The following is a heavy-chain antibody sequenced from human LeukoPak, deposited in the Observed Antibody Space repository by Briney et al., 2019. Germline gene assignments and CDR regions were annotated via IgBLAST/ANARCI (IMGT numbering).Heavy chain of an antibody. CDR2: INHSGST. CDR3: ARRRSYYYDSSGYYSPPGEFDP. V-gene: IGHV4-34*01. J-gene: IGHJ5*02. D-gene: IGHD3-22*01. Sequence: SETLSLTNAVYGGSFSGYYWSWIHQPPGKGLEWIGEINHSGSTNYNPSLKSRVTISVDTSKNQFSLKLSSVTAADTAVYYCARRRSYYYDSSGYYSPPGEFDPRGQGTLVTVSS. CDR1: GGSFSGYY.